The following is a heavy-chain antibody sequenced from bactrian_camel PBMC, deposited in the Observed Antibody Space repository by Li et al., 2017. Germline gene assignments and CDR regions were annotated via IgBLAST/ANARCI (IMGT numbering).Heavy chain of an antibody. CDR1: GVDLNIGC. CDR2: IHSGSSNT. J-gene: IGHJ4*01. Sequence: VQLVESGGGSVQGGGSPRLSCEASGVDLNIGCMAWFRQAPGKEREGVAHIHSGSSNTWYAESVRGRFTISRDSAKNTLFLQMNSLKTEDTAVYYCGICGELPRTQGTQVTV. D-gene: IGHD1*01. V-gene: IGHV3S54*01.